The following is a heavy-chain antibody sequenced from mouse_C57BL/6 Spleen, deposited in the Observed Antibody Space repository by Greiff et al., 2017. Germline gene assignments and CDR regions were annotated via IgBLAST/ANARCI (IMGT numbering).Heavy chain of an antibody. Sequence: QVQLQQPGAELVKPGASVKLSCKASGYTFTSYWMHWVKQRPGQGLEWIGMIHPNSGSTNYNEKFKSKATLTVDKSSSTAYMQLSSLTSEDSAVYYCAKHYGSSHNYYAMDYWGQGTSVTVSS. J-gene: IGHJ4*01. V-gene: IGHV1-64*01. CDR2: IHPNSGST. D-gene: IGHD1-1*01. CDR3: AKHYGSSHNYYAMDY. CDR1: GYTFTSYW.